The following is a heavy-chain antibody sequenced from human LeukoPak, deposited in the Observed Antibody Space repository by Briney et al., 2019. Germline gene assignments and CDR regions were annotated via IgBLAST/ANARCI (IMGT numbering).Heavy chain of an antibody. CDR2: INPNSGGT. Sequence: ASVKVSCKASGYTFTGYYMHWVRQAPGQGLEWMGWINPNSGGTNYAQKFQGRVTMTRDTSISTAYMELRGLRSDDTAVYYCARVSAGDHWYFDLWGRGTLVTVSS. CDR3: ARVSAGDHWYFDL. J-gene: IGHJ2*01. CDR1: GYTFTGYY. D-gene: IGHD1-14*01. V-gene: IGHV1-2*02.